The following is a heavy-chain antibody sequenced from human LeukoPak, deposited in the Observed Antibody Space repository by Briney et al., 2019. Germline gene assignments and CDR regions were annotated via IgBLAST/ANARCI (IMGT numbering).Heavy chain of an antibody. Sequence: ASETLSLTCTVSGDSISNYYWSWIRQSPGKELEWIGYMYNRGSTIYNPSLKSRVTISTDTSKNQFSLRHTSVTAADTAVYYCARAEKAVTGTLDSWGQGTLITVSS. CDR1: GDSISNYY. CDR2: MYNRGST. D-gene: IGHD6-19*01. V-gene: IGHV4-59*01. CDR3: ARAEKAVTGTLDS. J-gene: IGHJ4*02.